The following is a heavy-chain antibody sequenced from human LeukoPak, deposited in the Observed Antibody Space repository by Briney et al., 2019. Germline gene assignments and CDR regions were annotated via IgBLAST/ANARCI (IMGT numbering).Heavy chain of an antibody. J-gene: IGHJ4*02. CDR2: ISSSSSTI. Sequence: GGSLRLSCAASGFTFSSYSMNWVRQAPGKGLEWVSYISSSSSTIYYADSVKGRFTISRDNAKNSLYMQMNSLRAEDTAVYYCARDYRDSSGYWGQGTLVTVSS. CDR3: ARDYRDSSGY. CDR1: GFTFSSYS. V-gene: IGHV3-48*04. D-gene: IGHD3-22*01.